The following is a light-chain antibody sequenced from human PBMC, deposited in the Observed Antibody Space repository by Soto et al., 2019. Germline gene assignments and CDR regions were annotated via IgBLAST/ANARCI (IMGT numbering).Light chain of an antibody. Sequence: EIVLTQSPATLSLSPGERATLSCRASQSVSSYLAWYQQKPGQAPSLLIYDASNRATGIPARFSGSGSGTDFTLTISSLEPEDFAFYYCQQRSNWPLLYTFGQGTKLEIK. J-gene: IGKJ2*01. V-gene: IGKV3-11*01. CDR2: DAS. CDR1: QSVSSY. CDR3: QQRSNWPLLYT.